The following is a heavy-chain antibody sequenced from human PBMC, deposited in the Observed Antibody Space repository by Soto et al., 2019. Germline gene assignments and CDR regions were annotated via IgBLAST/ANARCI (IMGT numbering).Heavy chain of an antibody. V-gene: IGHV1-69*13. D-gene: IGHD3-16*01. Sequence: SVKVSCKASGYTFTSYGISWVRQAPGQGLEWMGGIIPFFGTAEYSQKFEDRITITADESTNTVYMDLRSLTSEDTAIYYCARTAPMDAGDKYYYDFWGQGALVTVSS. CDR2: IIPFFGTA. J-gene: IGHJ4*02. CDR1: GYTFTSYG. CDR3: ARTAPMDAGDKYYYDF.